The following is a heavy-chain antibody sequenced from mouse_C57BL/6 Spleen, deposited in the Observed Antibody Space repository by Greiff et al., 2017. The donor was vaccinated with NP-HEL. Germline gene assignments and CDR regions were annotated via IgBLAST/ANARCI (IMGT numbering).Heavy chain of an antibody. V-gene: IGHV1-61*01. CDR3: ARWEDYYGSSYGFAY. D-gene: IGHD1-1*01. CDR2: IYPSDSET. Sequence: QVQLQQLGPERVRLGSSVKLSCKVSGYTFTSYWLVGLKQRPGQGFEWIGNIYPSDSETHYNQKFKDKATLTVDKSSSTAYMQLSSLTSEDSAVYYCARWEDYYGSSYGFAYWGQGTLVTVSA. CDR1: GYTFTSYW. J-gene: IGHJ3*01.